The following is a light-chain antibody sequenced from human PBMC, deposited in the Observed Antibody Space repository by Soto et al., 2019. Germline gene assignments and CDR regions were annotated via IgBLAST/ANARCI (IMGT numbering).Light chain of an antibody. CDR3: QQRSNWPPKLT. Sequence: EIVLTQSPATLSLSPGERATLSCRASQSVSTYLAWYQQKPGQAPRLLIYDASNRATGIPARFSGSGSGTDFTLTISRLEPEDFAVYYCQQRSNWPPKLTFGGGTKVEIK. CDR1: QSVSTY. V-gene: IGKV3-11*01. J-gene: IGKJ4*01. CDR2: DAS.